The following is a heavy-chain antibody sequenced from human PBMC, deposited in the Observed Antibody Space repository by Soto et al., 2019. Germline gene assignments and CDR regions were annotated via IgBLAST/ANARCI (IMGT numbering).Heavy chain of an antibody. CDR2: ISYDGSNK. J-gene: IGHJ2*01. Sequence: QVQLVESGGGVVQPGRSLRLSCAASGFTFSSYAMHWVLQAPGKGLEWVAVISYDGSNKYYADSVKGRFTISRDHSKNTLYLQMNSLRAEDTAVYYCARPRDGWYFDLWGRGTLVTVSS. V-gene: IGHV3-30-3*01. CDR1: GFTFSSYA. CDR3: ARPRDGWYFDL.